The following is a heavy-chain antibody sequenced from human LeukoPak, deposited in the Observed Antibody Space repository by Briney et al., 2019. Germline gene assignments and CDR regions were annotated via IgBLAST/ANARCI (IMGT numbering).Heavy chain of an antibody. CDR1: GFAFNNFW. D-gene: IGHD6-19*01. CDR2: TKQDGSEK. Sequence: PGGSLRLSCAAPGFAFNNFWMSWVRQAPGKGLEWVASTKQDGSEKYYMDSVKGRFTISRDNAKKSLYLQMNSLRAEDTAVYYCARERSGYFDSWGQGTLVTVST. J-gene: IGHJ4*02. CDR3: ARERSGYFDS. V-gene: IGHV3-7*01.